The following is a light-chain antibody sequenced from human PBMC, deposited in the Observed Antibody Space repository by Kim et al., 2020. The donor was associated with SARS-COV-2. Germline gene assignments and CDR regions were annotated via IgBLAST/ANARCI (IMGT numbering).Light chain of an antibody. CDR2: DAS. J-gene: IGKJ1*01. V-gene: IGKV3-15*01. CDR3: QQYKDWPPT. CDR1: QSVTTN. Sequence: VSPGERATLSCRASQSVTTNLAWYQQKPGQAPRPLIYDASTRATGVPARFSGSGSGTDFTRTISSLQSEDFALYYCQQYKDWPPTFGRGTKVDIK.